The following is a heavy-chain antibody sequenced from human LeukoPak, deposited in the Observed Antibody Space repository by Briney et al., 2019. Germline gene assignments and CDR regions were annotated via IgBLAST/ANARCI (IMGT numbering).Heavy chain of an antibody. J-gene: IGHJ6*02. V-gene: IGHV1-69*13. CDR1: GGTSSSYA. CDR2: IIPIFGTA. Sequence: ASVKVSCKASGGTSSSYAISWVRQAPGQGLEWMGGIIPIFGTANYAQKFQGRVTITADESTSTAYMELSSLRSEDTAVYYCARRDIVVVPAAMNMYYYGMDVWGQGTTVTVSS. CDR3: ARRDIVVVPAAMNMYYYGMDV. D-gene: IGHD2-2*01.